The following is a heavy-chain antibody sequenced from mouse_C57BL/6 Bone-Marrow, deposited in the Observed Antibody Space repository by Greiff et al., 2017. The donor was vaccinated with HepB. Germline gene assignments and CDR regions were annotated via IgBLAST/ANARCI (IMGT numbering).Heavy chain of an antibody. CDR2: IHPNSGST. V-gene: IGHV1-64*01. CDR1: GYTFTSYW. D-gene: IGHD1-1*01. Sequence: VQLQQPGAELVKPGASVKLSCKASGYTFTSYWMHWVKQRPGQGLEWIGMIHPNSGSTNYNEKFKSKATLTVDKSSSTAYMQLSSLTSEDSAVYYCARCLLRAWFAYWGQGTLVTVSA. J-gene: IGHJ3*01. CDR3: ARCLLRAWFAY.